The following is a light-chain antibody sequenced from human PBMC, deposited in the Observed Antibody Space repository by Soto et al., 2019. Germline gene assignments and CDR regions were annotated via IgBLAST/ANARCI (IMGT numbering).Light chain of an antibody. CDR1: QTVSSDY. Sequence: EIVLTQSPGTLSLSPGERFTLSCRASQTVSSDYLAWYQQKPGQPPRLLIYGASSRATGIPDRFIASGSGTDFSLTISRLEPEDFAVYYCQQYGSSPYTFGQGTKLEIK. J-gene: IGKJ2*01. CDR2: GAS. CDR3: QQYGSSPYT. V-gene: IGKV3-20*01.